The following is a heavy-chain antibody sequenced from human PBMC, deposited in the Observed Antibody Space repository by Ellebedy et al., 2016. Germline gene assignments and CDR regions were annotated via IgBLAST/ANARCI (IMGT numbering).Heavy chain of an antibody. J-gene: IGHJ4*02. CDR3: TSLPRR. Sequence: GGSLRLXCAASDFSFSNAWMNWVRQAPGKGLEWVGRIKSKTDGGTTDYAAPVKGRFTISRDDSTDTLYLQMNSLKTEDTALYYCTSLPRRWGQGTLVTVSS. CDR2: IKSKTDGGTT. V-gene: IGHV3-15*07. CDR1: DFSFSNAW.